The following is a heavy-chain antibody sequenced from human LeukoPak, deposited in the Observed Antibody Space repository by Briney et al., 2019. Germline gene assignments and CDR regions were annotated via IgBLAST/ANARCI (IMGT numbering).Heavy chain of an antibody. CDR2: IYSGGST. CDR3: AAQRGASLHDFWSTRLFDP. V-gene: IGHV3-53*01. D-gene: IGHD3-3*01. Sequence: GGSLRFSCAASGLSVRSNFMSWVRQAPGKGLEWVSVIYSGGSTYYADSAKGRFTISRDNSKNTLYLQMNSLRAEDTAVYYCAAQRGASLHDFWSTRLFDPWGQGTLVTVSS. CDR1: GLSVRSNF. J-gene: IGHJ5*02.